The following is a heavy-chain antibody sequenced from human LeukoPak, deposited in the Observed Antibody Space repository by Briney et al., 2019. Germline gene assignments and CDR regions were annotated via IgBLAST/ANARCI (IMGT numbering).Heavy chain of an antibody. CDR3: AKSPSGWKYYFDY. V-gene: IGHV3-9*01. D-gene: IGHD6-19*01. CDR2: ISWNSGSI. Sequence: GGSLRLSCAASGFTFDDYAMHWVRQAPGKGLEWVSGISWNSGSIGYADSVKGRFTISRDNAKNSLYLQMNSLRAEDTALYYCAKSPSGWKYYFDYWGQGTLVTVSS. J-gene: IGHJ4*02. CDR1: GFTFDDYA.